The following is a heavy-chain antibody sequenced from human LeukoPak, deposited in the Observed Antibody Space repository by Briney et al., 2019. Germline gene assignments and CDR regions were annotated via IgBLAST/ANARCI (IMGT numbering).Heavy chain of an antibody. CDR2: IKQDGTEQ. J-gene: IGHJ4*02. CDR3: ARDFYASGSHDY. Sequence: GGSLRLSCAASGFTFSDYYMSWIRQAPGKGLEWVGDIKQDGTEQYYGDSVKGRFTISRDNAKSSLYLQMNSLRAEDTAVYYCARDFYASGSHDYWGQGTLVTVSS. CDR1: GFTFSDYY. D-gene: IGHD3-10*01. V-gene: IGHV3-7*01.